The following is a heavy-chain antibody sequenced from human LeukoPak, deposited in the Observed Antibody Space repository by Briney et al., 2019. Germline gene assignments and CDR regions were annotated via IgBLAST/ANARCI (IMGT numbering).Heavy chain of an antibody. CDR2: IYYSGST. CDR1: GDSIGSSSYY. D-gene: IGHD5-18*01. J-gene: IGHJ4*02. CDR3: ARQTWIELWHFDY. V-gene: IGHV4-39*01. Sequence: SETLSLTCTVSGDSIGSSSYYWAWIRQPPGKGLEWIGSIYYSGSTYYTPSLKSRVTISVETSKSTFSLKVSSVTAADTAVYYCARQTWIELWHFDYWGQGALVTVSS.